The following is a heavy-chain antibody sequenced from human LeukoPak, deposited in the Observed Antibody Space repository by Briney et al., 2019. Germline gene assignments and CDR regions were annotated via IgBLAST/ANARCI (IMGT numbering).Heavy chain of an antibody. J-gene: IGHJ4*02. Sequence: PSETLSLTCTVSGGSISSCGYYWSWIRQHPGKGLEWIGYIYYSGSTYYNPSLKSRVTMSVDTSKNQFSLKLSSVTAADTAVYYCARDRGSSGYSTWGQGTLVTVSS. CDR2: IYYSGST. V-gene: IGHV4-31*03. CDR1: GGSISSCGYY. D-gene: IGHD3-22*01. CDR3: ARDRGSSGYST.